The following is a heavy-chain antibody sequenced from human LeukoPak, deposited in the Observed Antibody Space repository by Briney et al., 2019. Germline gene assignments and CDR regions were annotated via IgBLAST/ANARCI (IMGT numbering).Heavy chain of an antibody. V-gene: IGHV3-48*02. D-gene: IGHD3-10*01. CDR2: ISSGSSTT. CDR3: ARGRGLTLSYHYFDY. CDR1: GFTFSPLC. Sequence: PGGSLRLSCAASGFTFSPLCMNWVRQAPGRGLEWVSYISSGSSTTFYADSVKGRFPISRDNAKNSLYLQVNSLREEDTAVYYCARGRGLTLSYHYFDYWGQGTLVTVSS. J-gene: IGHJ4*02.